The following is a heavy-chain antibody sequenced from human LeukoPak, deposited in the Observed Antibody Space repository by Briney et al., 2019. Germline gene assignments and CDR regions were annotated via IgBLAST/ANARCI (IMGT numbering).Heavy chain of an antibody. D-gene: IGHD1-26*01. V-gene: IGHV4-39*07. CDR2: IYYSGST. Sequence: SETLSLTCTVSGGSISSSSYYWGWIRQPPGKGLEGIGSIYYSGSTHYNPSLKSRVTISVDTSKNQFSLKLTSVTAADTAVYYCATEVTGGARHFDYWGQGTLATVSS. J-gene: IGHJ4*02. CDR3: ATEVTGGARHFDY. CDR1: GGSISSSSYY.